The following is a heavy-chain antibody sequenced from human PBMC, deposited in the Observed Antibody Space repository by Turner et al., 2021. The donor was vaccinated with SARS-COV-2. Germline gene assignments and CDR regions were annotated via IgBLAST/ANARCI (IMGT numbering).Heavy chain of an antibody. CDR2: IYYSGST. D-gene: IGHD5-18*01. Sequence: LQLQESGPGLATITETRSRTCSVRGGSISSSSYNCGWIRQPPGKGLEWIGSIYYSGSTYYYPSLKSRVTISVDTSKNQFSLKLSSVTAADTAVYYCASPDTAMVTWPQGFDYWGQGTLVTVSS. CDR3: ASPDTAMVTWPQGFDY. J-gene: IGHJ4*02. CDR1: GGSISSSSYN. V-gene: IGHV4-39*01.